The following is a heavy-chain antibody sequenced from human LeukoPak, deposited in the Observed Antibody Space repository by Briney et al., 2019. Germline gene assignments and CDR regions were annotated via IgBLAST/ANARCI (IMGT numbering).Heavy chain of an antibody. CDR2: ISGGNTI. V-gene: IGHV3-48*03. J-gene: IGHJ4*02. CDR3: VREGYSYGINY. CDR1: GFTLRSYE. D-gene: IGHD5-18*01. Sequence: GGSLRLSCAASGFTLRSYEMSWVRQAPGKGLEWVSYISGGNTIYYADSVKGRFTFSRDNAKNSLYLQMNSLRVEDTAVYYCVREGYSYGINYWGQGTLVTVSS.